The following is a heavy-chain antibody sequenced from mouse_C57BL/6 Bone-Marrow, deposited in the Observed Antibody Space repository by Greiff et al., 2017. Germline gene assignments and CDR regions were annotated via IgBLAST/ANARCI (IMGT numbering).Heavy chain of an antibody. CDR2: ISNGGGST. Sequence: EVHLVESGGGLVQPGGSLKLSCAASGFTFSDYYMYWVRQTPEKRLERVAYISNGGGSTYYPDTVKGRFPISRDNAKNTRYLQMSRRKSEDTAMYDCARRDDGYYWFAYWGQGTLVTVSA. J-gene: IGHJ3*01. CDR1: GFTFSDYY. V-gene: IGHV5-12*01. D-gene: IGHD2-3*01. CDR3: ARRDDGYYWFAY.